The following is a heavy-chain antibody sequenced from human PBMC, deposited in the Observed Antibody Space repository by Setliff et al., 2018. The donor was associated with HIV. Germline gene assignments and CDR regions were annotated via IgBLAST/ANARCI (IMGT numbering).Heavy chain of an antibody. D-gene: IGHD2-15*01. J-gene: IGHJ4*02. Sequence: APETLSPTCTVSGDSIDRYYWSWIRQPPGRGLEWIAYIHDTVKTNTNPSLKSLVTISLDTTRNQFSLKLTSVTAADTAMYYCARHTPNGAVGDFDFWGQGTLVTVSS. CDR2: IHDTVKT. V-gene: IGHV4-59*08. CDR1: GDSIDRYY. CDR3: ARHTPNGAVGDFDF.